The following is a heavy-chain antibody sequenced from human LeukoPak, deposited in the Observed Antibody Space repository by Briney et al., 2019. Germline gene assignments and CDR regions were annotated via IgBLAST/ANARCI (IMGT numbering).Heavy chain of an antibody. D-gene: IGHD2-2*01. CDR2: IYYNGGT. CDR1: GGSISSYY. CDR3: ARDRYQNWFDP. Sequence: SETLSLTCTVSGGSISSYYWSWIRQPPGQGLEWIGYIYYNGGTTYNPSLTSRVTISIDTSKNQFSLSLSSVTAADTAVYYCARDRYQNWFDPWGQGTLVTVSS. J-gene: IGHJ5*02. V-gene: IGHV4-59*01.